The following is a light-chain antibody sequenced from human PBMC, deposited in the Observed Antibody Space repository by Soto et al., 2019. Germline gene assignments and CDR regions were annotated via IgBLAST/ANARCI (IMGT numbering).Light chain of an antibody. J-gene: IGKJ1*01. Sequence: EIVLTQSPGTLSLSPGERATLSCRASQSVSSSYLAWYQQKPGQAPRLLIYGASTRATAIPARFSGSGSGTEFTLTISSLQSEDFAVYYCQQYNNWPPKTFGQGTKVDIK. CDR2: GAS. CDR1: QSVSSSY. CDR3: QQYNNWPPKT. V-gene: IGKV3-15*01.